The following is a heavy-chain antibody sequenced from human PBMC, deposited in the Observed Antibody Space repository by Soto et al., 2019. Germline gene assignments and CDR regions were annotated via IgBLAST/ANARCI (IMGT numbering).Heavy chain of an antibody. CDR3: SSLLPWYFDY. J-gene: IGHJ4*02. D-gene: IGHD1-26*01. CDR2: IYNNGHT. Sequence: SETLSLTCTVSGGSISIVDYSWTGLRHPPGKGLEWVADIYNNGHTYQASSLKSRLTMSVDTSKNQFSLKLSSVTAADTAVYYCSSLLPWYFDYWGQGTLVTVSS. V-gene: IGHV4-30-4*01. CDR1: GGSISIVDYS.